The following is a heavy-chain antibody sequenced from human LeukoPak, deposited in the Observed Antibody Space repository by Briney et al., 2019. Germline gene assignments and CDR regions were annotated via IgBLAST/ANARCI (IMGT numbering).Heavy chain of an antibody. CDR1: GGSISSSNYH. Sequence: SETLSLTCTVSGGSISSSNYHWGWIRQPPGKDLEWIGSIYYSGSTYYNPSLKSRVTISVDTSKNQFSLKLSSVTAADTAVYYCARENYYDSSGYYYVNAFDIWGQGTTVTVSS. CDR2: IYYSGST. V-gene: IGHV4-39*02. D-gene: IGHD3-22*01. J-gene: IGHJ3*02. CDR3: ARENYYDSSGYYYVNAFDI.